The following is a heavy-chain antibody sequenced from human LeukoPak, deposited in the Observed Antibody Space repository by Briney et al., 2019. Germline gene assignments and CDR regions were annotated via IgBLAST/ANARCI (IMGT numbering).Heavy chain of an antibody. CDR3: AREGYYYNSSGFY. CDR1: GFTFSSYE. Sequence: GGSLRLSCAAYGFTFSSYEMNWVRQAPGKGLEWVSYITSSGSTIYYADSVKGRFTISRDNAKNPMYLQMNSLRAEDTAVYYCAREGYYYNSSGFYWGQGTLVTVSS. V-gene: IGHV3-48*03. CDR2: ITSSGSTI. D-gene: IGHD3-22*01. J-gene: IGHJ4*02.